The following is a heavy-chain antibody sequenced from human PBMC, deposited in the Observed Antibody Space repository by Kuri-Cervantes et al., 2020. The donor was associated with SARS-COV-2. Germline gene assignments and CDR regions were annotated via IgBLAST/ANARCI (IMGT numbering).Heavy chain of an antibody. Sequence: GSLRLSCTVAGGSISSSSYYWGWIRQPPGKGLEWIGSIYYSGSTYYNPSLKSRVTISVDTSKNQFSLKLSSVTAADTAVYYCARDRREWSTYYYESSGSEPQYFDYWGQGTLVTVSS. CDR2: IYYSGST. V-gene: IGHV4-39*07. J-gene: IGHJ4*02. D-gene: IGHD3-22*01. CDR1: GGSISSSSYY. CDR3: ARDRREWSTYYYESSGSEPQYFDY.